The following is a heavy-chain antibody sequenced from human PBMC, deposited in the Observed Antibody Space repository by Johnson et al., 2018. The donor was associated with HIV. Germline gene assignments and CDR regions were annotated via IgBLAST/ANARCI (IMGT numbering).Heavy chain of an antibody. D-gene: IGHD1-26*01. Sequence: VQLVESGGGVVRPGGSLRLSCAASGFTFDDYGMSWVRQAPGKGLEWVSGINWSGGSAGYALSVKGRFTISRDNSKNTLYLQMNSLRAEDTAVYYCAREVGNAGAFDIWGQGTMVTVSS. CDR1: GFTFDDYG. CDR3: AREVGNAGAFDI. V-gene: IGHV3-20*04. CDR2: INWSGGSA. J-gene: IGHJ3*02.